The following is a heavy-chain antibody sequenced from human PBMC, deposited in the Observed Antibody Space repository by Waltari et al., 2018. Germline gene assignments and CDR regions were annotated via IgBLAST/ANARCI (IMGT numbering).Heavy chain of an antibody. V-gene: IGHV3-74*01. CDR3: AGVNWNDRTFAI. Sequence: EVQLVESGGGLVQPGGSLRLSCVGSGFTFSGPWMHWVRQAPGKGLVWVSHINIDGTTTTYADSVKGRFTISRENAKSSLYLQMNSLRAEDTAMYYCAGVNWNDRTFAIWGQGTLVTVSS. CDR1: GFTFSGPW. J-gene: IGHJ3*02. CDR2: INIDGTTT. D-gene: IGHD1-1*01.